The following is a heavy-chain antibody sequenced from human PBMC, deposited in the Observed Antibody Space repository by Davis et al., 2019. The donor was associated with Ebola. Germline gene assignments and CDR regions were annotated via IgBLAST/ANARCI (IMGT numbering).Heavy chain of an antibody. CDR3: AKGIIGWNFAFGY. D-gene: IGHD1-7*01. CDR2: ISGTRGST. J-gene: IGHJ4*02. Sequence: GESLKISCAASGFTFSSYGMSWVRQAPGKGLEWVSAISGTRGSTHYADSVKGRFTISRDNSKNTLYLQMNSLRVDDTAVYYCAKGIIGWNFAFGYWGQGTLVTVSS. V-gene: IGHV3-23*01. CDR1: GFTFSSYG.